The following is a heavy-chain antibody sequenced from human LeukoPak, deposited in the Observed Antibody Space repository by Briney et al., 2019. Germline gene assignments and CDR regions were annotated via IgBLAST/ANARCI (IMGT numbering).Heavy chain of an antibody. Sequence: GGSLRLSCTASGFTFGDYAMSWVRQAPGKGPEWVGFIRRKANGGTTDYAASVKGRFTISRDDSKSIAYLQMNSLKTEDTAVYYCTSGLYYDSWSDLFDYWGQGTLVTVSS. J-gene: IGHJ4*02. CDR3: TSGLYYDSWSDLFDY. CDR1: GFTFGDYA. CDR2: IRRKANGGTT. D-gene: IGHD3-3*01. V-gene: IGHV3-49*04.